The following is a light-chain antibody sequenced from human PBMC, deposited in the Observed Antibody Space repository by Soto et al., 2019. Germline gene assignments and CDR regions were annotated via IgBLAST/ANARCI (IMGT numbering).Light chain of an antibody. CDR2: KAS. Sequence: DIQMTQSPSTLSASVGDRVTITCRASQNLNSWLAWYQQKPGKAPKLLIYKASSLESGVPSRFSGSGSGTKFTLTINSLQPDDFAIYYCQQYNSYSSGTFGQGTKGEIK. V-gene: IGKV1-5*03. J-gene: IGKJ1*01. CDR3: QQYNSYSSGT. CDR1: QNLNSW.